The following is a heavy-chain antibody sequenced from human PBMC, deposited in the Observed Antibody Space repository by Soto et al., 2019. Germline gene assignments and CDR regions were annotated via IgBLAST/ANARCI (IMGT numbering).Heavy chain of an antibody. CDR3: ARGGRIVDTGIRYYYYHAMDV. V-gene: IGHV1-46*01. Sequence: VAVKVSCKASGYTFTSYYIHWVRQAPGQGLEWMGIFNPTGDTASYAQKLQGRVTMTRDTSTGTAYMELGSLRSEDTAVYYCARGGRIVDTGIRYYYYHAMDVWGQGTTVTVSS. CDR2: FNPTGDTA. CDR1: GYTFTSYY. J-gene: IGHJ6*02. D-gene: IGHD5-18*01.